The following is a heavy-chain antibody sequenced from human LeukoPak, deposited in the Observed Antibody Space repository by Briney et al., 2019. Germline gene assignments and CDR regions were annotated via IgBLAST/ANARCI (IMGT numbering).Heavy chain of an antibody. Sequence: PGRSLRLSCAASGFSFSSYAMSWVRQAPGKGLEWVSAISGSGGSTYYADSVKGRFTISRDNSKNTLYLQMNSLRAEDTAVYYCAKDPRAYYYDSSGYGWGQGTLVTVSS. J-gene: IGHJ4*02. V-gene: IGHV3-23*01. CDR1: GFSFSSYA. CDR2: ISGSGGST. CDR3: AKDPRAYYYDSSGYG. D-gene: IGHD3-22*01.